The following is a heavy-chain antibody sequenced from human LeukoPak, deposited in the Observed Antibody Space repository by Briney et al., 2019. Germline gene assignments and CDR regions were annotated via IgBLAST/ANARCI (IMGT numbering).Heavy chain of an antibody. CDR1: GGSFSGYY. J-gene: IGHJ6*02. V-gene: IGHV4-34*01. CDR3: ARDFVRPMAAAVGYYYYGMDV. D-gene: IGHD6-13*01. Sequence: SETLSLTCAVYGGSFSGYYWSWIRQPPGEGLEWIGEINHSGSTNYNPSLKSRVTISVDTSKNQFSLKLSSVTAADTAVYYCARDFVRPMAAAVGYYYYGMDVWGQGTTVTVSS. CDR2: INHSGST.